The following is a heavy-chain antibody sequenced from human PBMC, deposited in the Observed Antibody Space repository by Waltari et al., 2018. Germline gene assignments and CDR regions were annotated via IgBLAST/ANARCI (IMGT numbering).Heavy chain of an antibody. CDR1: GFTFSSYA. CDR2: ISGSGGST. V-gene: IGHV3-23*01. D-gene: IGHD3-3*02. J-gene: IGHJ6*03. Sequence: EVQLLESGGGLVQPGGSLRLSCAASGFTFSSYAMSWVRQAPGKGLEWVSAISGSGGSTYYADSVKGRFTISRDNSKNTLYLQMNSLRAEDTAVYYCAKFHFWSGMYYYYMDVWGKGTTVTISS. CDR3: AKFHFWSGMYYYYMDV.